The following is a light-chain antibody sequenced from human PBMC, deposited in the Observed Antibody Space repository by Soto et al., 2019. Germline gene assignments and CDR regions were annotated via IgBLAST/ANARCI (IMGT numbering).Light chain of an antibody. CDR3: QTWSTDIRV. Sequence: QPVLTQQPSASASLGASVKLTCTLSSGHNSHAIAWHQQQPEKGPRYLMKLNSDGSHSKGDGIPDRFSGSSSGAERYLTISSLQSEDEADYYCQTWSTDIRVFGGGTKLTVL. V-gene: IGLV4-69*01. CDR2: LNSDGSH. J-gene: IGLJ3*02. CDR1: SGHNSHA.